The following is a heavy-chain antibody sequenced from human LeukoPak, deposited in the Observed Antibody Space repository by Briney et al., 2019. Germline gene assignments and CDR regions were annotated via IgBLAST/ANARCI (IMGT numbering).Heavy chain of an antibody. J-gene: IGHJ4*02. D-gene: IGHD5-18*01. V-gene: IGHV4-4*07. CDR1: GGSVNNYY. CDR2: IYASGTT. Sequence: SETLSLTCTVSGGSVNNYYWSWVRRPAGKGLEWIGRIYASGTTRYNPSLQSRVTISVDTSKNQFSLKLSSVTAADTAVYYCATGYHFDYWGQGTLVTVSS. CDR3: ATGYHFDY.